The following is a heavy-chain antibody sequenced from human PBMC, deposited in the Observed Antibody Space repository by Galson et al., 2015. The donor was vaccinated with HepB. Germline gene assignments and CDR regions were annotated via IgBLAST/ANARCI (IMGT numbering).Heavy chain of an antibody. CDR2: IFSNDEK. Sequence: PALVKPTQTLTLTCTVSGFSLSNARMGVSWIRQPPGKALEWLAHIFSNDEKSYSPSLKSRLTISKDTSKSQVVLTMTNMDPVDTATYYCARIESDYDFWSGYFVSWSDYWGQGTLVTVSS. D-gene: IGHD3-3*01. CDR1: GFSLSNARMG. V-gene: IGHV2-26*01. CDR3: ARIESDYDFWSGYFVSWSDY. J-gene: IGHJ4*02.